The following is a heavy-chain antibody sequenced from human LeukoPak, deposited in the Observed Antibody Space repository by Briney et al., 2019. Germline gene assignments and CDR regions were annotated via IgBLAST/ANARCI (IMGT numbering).Heavy chain of an antibody. CDR2: MNPNSGNT. CDR1: GYTFTSYD. Sequence: ASEKVSCKASGYTFTSYDINWVRQATGQGLEWMGWMNPNSGNTGYAQKFQGRVTITRNTSISTAYMELSSLRSEDTAVYYCASDRGLNWFDPWGQGTLVTVSS. D-gene: IGHD1-14*01. V-gene: IGHV1-8*03. CDR3: ASDRGLNWFDP. J-gene: IGHJ5*02.